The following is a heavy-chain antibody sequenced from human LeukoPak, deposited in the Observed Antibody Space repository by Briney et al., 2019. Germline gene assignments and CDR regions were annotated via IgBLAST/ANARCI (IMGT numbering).Heavy chain of an antibody. J-gene: IGHJ4*02. V-gene: IGHV4-59*01. Sequence: SETLSLTCTVSGGSISSYYWSWIRQPPGKGLEWIGYFYYSGSSDYNPSLKSRVTISVDTSKNQFSLKLSSVTAADTAVYYCARARSWQYYFDYWGQGTLVPVSS. D-gene: IGHD1-26*01. CDR1: GGSISSYY. CDR3: ARARSWQYYFDY. CDR2: FYYSGSS.